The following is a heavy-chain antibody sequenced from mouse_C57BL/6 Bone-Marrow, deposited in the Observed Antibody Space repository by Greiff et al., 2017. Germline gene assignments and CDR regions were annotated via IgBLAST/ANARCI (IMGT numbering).Heavy chain of an antibody. D-gene: IGHD2-4*01. Sequence: DVQLVESGGGLVKPGGSLKLSCAASGFTFSSYAMSLVRHTPEKRLEWVATISDGGSYTYYPDNVKGRFTISRDNAKNNLYLQMSHLKSEDTAMYYFARQLRAMYYWGRGTSVTVSS. J-gene: IGHJ4*01. V-gene: IGHV5-4*01. CDR1: GFTFSSYA. CDR3: ARQLRAMYY. CDR2: ISDGGSYT.